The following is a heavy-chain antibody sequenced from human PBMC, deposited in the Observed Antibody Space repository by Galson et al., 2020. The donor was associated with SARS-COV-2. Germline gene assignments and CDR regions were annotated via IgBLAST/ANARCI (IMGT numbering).Heavy chain of an antibody. CDR1: GGSISSSSYY. V-gene: IGHV4-39*07. CDR2: IYYSGST. Sequence: SETLSLTCTVSGGSISSSSYYWGRIRQPQGKGLEWIGSIYYSGSTYYNPSLKSRVTISVDTSKNQFSLKLSSVTAADTAVYYCARISDYDCHFDYWGQGTRVTVSS. D-gene: IGHD5-12*01. J-gene: IGHJ4*02. CDR3: ARISDYDCHFDY.